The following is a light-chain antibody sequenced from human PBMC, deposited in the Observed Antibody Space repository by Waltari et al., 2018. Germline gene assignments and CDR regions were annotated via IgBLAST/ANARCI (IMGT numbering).Light chain of an antibody. J-gene: IGLJ3*02. V-gene: IGLV2-14*01. CDR1: SSYVGGYNH. CDR3: SSYTSNNIWV. CDR2: DVS. Sequence: QSALTQPASVSGSPDQSITISCTGTSSYVGGYNHVSWYQQHPGKAPKFMIYDVSKRPSGVSNRFSGSKSGNTASLTISGLQAEDEADYYCSSYTSNNIWVFGGGTKLTVL.